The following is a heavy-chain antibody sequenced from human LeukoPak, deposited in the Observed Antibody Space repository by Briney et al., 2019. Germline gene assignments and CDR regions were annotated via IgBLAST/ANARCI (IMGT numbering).Heavy chain of an antibody. V-gene: IGHV4-4*07. CDR2: VYSSGDT. CDR1: GAFISNHH. CDR3: ARDKVANDH. D-gene: IGHD5-12*01. Sequence: SETLSLTCSVSGAFISNHHWSWIRQPAGKGLEWIGRVYSSGDTTYNPSLKSRVTISVDKSKSQFSLRLTSVTAADTAVYYCARDKVANDHWGQGTLVTVAS. J-gene: IGHJ4*02.